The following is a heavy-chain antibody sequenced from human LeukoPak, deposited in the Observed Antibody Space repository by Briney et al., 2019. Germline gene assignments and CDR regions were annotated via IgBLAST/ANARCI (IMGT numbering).Heavy chain of an antibody. CDR1: SGSFSGYY. J-gene: IGHJ3*02. V-gene: IGHV4-34*01. Sequence: SETLSLTCAVYSGSFSGYYWSWIRQPPGKGLEWIGEINHSGSTNYNPSLKSRVTISVDTSKNQFSLKLSSVTAADTAVYFCARGPYSYDSSGAFDIWGQGTMVTVSS. D-gene: IGHD3-22*01. CDR3: ARGPYSYDSSGAFDI. CDR2: INHSGST.